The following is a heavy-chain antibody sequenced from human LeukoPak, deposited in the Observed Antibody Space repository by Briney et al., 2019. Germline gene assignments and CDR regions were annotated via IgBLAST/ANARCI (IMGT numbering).Heavy chain of an antibody. CDR3: ARDFRNYYDSNRLPIFGWYFDL. CDR1: GGSISSGGYY. J-gene: IGHJ2*01. CDR2: IYYSGST. Sequence: PSETLSLTCTVSGGSISSGGYYWSWIRQHPGKGLEWIGYIYYSGSTYYNPSLKSRVTISVDTSKNQFSLKLSSVTAADTAVYYCARDFRNYYDSNRLPIFGWYFDLWGRGTLVTVSS. D-gene: IGHD3-22*01. V-gene: IGHV4-31*03.